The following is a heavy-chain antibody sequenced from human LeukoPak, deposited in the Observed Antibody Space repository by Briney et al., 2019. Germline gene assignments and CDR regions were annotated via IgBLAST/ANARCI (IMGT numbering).Heavy chain of an antibody. CDR3: VRDRGTYRPIDY. CDR2: IKQDGSEK. D-gene: IGHD1-26*01. J-gene: IGHJ4*02. Sequence: PGGSLRLSCAASGFTFSSYWMSWVRQAPGKGLEWVANIKQDGSEKYYVDSVKGRFTISRDNAQSSVYLQMNSLRAEDTAVYYCVRDRGTYRPIDYWGQGTLVTVSS. CDR1: GFTFSSYW. V-gene: IGHV3-7*03.